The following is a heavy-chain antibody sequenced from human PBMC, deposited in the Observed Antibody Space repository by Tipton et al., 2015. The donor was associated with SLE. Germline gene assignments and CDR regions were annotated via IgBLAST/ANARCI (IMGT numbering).Heavy chain of an antibody. CDR2: ISGSSGYI. V-gene: IGHV3-21*01. CDR3: ARARRGSGSYYYYMDV. CDR1: GFSFNSYN. D-gene: IGHD1-26*01. Sequence: GSLRLSCAASGFSFNSYNINWVRQAPGQGLEWVSSISGSSGYIDYADSVKGRFAISRDNAKNSLYLQMISLRAEDTAVYYCARARRGSGSYYYYMDVWGQGTTVTVSS. J-gene: IGHJ6*03.